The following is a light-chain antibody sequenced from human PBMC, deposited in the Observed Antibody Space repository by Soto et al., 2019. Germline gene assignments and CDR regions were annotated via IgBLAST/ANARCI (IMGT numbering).Light chain of an antibody. CDR3: QQYNSWPIT. CDR2: AAS. Sequence: DIPMTQSPSSLSASVGDRVTITCRASQAISNSLAWYQQKPGKVPKLLIYAASTLQSGVPSRFSGSGSGTEFTLTISSLQSEDFAVYYCQQYNSWPITFGQGTRLEIK. J-gene: IGKJ5*01. CDR1: QAISNS. V-gene: IGKV1-27*01.